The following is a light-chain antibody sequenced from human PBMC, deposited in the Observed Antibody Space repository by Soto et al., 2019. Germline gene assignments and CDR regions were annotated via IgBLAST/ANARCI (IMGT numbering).Light chain of an antibody. Sequence: EIGLTQSAGTLFLSPGERDNLXCRASQSVSSNVVWYQQKPGQAPRLLIYGASTRAHGSPARFSGSGSATEFTRTISSLQSEDFAVYYGQQYGSSPITFGQGTRLEIK. CDR1: QSVSSN. J-gene: IGKJ5*01. CDR2: GAS. CDR3: QQYGSSPIT. V-gene: IGKV3-15*01.